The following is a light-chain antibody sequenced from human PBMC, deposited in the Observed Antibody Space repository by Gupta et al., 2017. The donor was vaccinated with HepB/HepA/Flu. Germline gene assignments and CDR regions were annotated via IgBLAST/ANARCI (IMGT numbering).Light chain of an antibody. CDR1: NIGSKS. J-gene: IGLJ2*01. CDR3: QVWDTDGDHPI. CDR2: YDS. V-gene: IGLV3-21*04. Sequence: SSVLTQPPSMSVAPGKTARITCGANNIGSKSVHWYQQRPGQAPVLVISYDSDRPSGIPERFSGSNSGNTATLTISRVEAGDEADYYCQVWDTDGDHPIFGGGTKLTVL.